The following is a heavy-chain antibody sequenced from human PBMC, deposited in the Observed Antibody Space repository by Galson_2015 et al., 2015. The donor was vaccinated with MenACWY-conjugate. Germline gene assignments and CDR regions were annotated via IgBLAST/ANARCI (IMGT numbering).Heavy chain of an antibody. Sequence: PALVKPTQTLTLTCSFSGFSLSTAGMCVGWIRQTPGKALERLARIDWDDAKYYSTSLKTRLSISKDTSKNQVVLTMTNMDPVNTATYYCARVGRITSWYYYYNMDGWGNGTTVIVSS. D-gene: IGHD2-2*01. V-gene: IGHV2-70*11. CDR3: ARVGRITSWYYYYNMDG. CDR1: GFSLSTAGMC. CDR2: IDWDDAK. J-gene: IGHJ6*03.